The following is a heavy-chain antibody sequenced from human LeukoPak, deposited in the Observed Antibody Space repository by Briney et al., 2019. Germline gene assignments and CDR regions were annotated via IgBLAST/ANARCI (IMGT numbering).Heavy chain of an antibody. CDR1: GFTFSSYA. CDR2: ISGSGGST. D-gene: IGHD2-2*01. V-gene: IGHV3-23*01. J-gene: IGHJ5*02. Sequence: PGGSLRLSCAASGFTFSSYAMSWVRQAPGKGLEWVSAISGSGGSTYYADSVKGRFTISSDNSKNTLYLQMNSLRAEATAVYYCAKDQVPAAIWDWFDHWGQGTLVTVSS. CDR3: AKDQVPAAIWDWFDH.